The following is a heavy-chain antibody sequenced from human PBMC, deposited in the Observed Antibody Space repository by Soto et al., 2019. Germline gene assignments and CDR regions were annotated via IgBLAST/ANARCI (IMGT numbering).Heavy chain of an antibody. V-gene: IGHV4-39*01. CDR3: LRPRTPIITKPYFDY. D-gene: IGHD1-20*01. J-gene: IGHJ4*02. CDR1: GGSATNSSYY. CDR2: VYDRGRR. Sequence: PSETRPRTCTVSGGSATNSSYYWGWILQSSGNWLEWIGSVYDRGRRYSKSSVKCRGTRSVDTSKYLFFVNLNSVTASDTAGYFCLRPRTPIITKPYFDYWRPGALVT.